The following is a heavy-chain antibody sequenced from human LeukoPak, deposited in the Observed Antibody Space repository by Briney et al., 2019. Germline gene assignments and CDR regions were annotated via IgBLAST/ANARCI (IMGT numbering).Heavy chain of an antibody. J-gene: IGHJ3*02. Sequence: SVKVSCKASGGTFSSYAISWVRQAPGQGLEWMGGIIPIFGTANYAQKFQGRVTITADESTSTAYMELSSLRSEDTAVYYCARPRSGYCSGGSCQEVGAFDIWGQGTMVTVSS. CDR2: IIPIFGTA. CDR3: ARPRSGYCSGGSCQEVGAFDI. D-gene: IGHD2-15*01. V-gene: IGHV1-69*13. CDR1: GGTFSSYA.